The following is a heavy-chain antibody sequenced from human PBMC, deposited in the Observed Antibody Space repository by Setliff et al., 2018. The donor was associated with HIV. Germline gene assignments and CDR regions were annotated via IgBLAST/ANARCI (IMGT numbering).Heavy chain of an antibody. J-gene: IGHJ4*02. Sequence: SETLSLTCSVSGFSISSDYYWNWVRQPPGQGLEWIGSIYYSGSTNYNPSLKSRVTISVDTSKNQFSLKLSSVTAADTAVYYCARGNYYENYFDYWGQGTLVTVSS. CDR3: ARGNYYENYFDY. V-gene: IGHV4-59*01. CDR2: IYYSGST. D-gene: IGHD3-22*01. CDR1: GFSISSDYY.